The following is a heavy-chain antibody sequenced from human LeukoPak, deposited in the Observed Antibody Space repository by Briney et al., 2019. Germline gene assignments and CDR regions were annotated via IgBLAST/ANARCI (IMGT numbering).Heavy chain of an antibody. CDR3: TTVVTVVVPARSLDAFDI. J-gene: IGHJ3*02. CDR1: GFTFSGSA. D-gene: IGHD2-2*01. CDR2: IRSKANSYAT. Sequence: GGSLRLSCAASGFTFSGSAMHWVRQASGKGLEWVGRIRSKANSYATAYAASVKGRFTISRDDSKNTAYLQMNNLKTEDTAVYYCTTVVTVVVPARSLDAFDIWGQGTMVTVSS. V-gene: IGHV3-73*01.